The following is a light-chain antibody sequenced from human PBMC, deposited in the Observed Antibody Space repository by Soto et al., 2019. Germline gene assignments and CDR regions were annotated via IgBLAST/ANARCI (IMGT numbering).Light chain of an antibody. Sequence: QSALTQPASVSGSPGQSITISCAGTSSDIGGYNYVSWYQQHPGKAPKVMIYEVSNRPSGVFNRFSGSKSGNTASLTISGLQAEDEADYYCSSYTSSSTLYVFGTGTKVTVL. J-gene: IGLJ1*01. CDR2: EVS. CDR1: SSDIGGYNY. CDR3: SSYTSSSTLYV. V-gene: IGLV2-14*01.